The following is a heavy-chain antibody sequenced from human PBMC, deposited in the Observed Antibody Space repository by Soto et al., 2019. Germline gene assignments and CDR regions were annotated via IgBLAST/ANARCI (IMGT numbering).Heavy chain of an antibody. CDR3: ARDVSVSGDLGWFDS. CDR2: INPNSGGT. J-gene: IGHJ5*01. CDR1: GYTFIGYY. V-gene: IGHV1-2*02. D-gene: IGHD2-21*02. Sequence: PSVKVSCKASGYTFIGYYIHLVRQAPGQGLEWMGWINPNSGGTNYAQKFQGRVTMTRDTSISTAYMELSRLRSDDTAVYYCARDVSVSGDLGWFDSWGQGTLVTVSS.